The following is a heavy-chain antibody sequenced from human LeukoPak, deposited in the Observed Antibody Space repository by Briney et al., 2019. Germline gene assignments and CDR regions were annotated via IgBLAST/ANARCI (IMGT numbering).Heavy chain of an antibody. J-gene: IGHJ4*02. V-gene: IGHV3-23*01. D-gene: IGHD3-3*01. CDR1: GFTFSSCA. CDR2: ISGSGGST. CDR3: AKDRQIWSGYHIDY. Sequence: GGSLRLSFAASGFTFSSCAMSWVRQAPGKGLEWVSAISGSGGSTYYADSVKGRFTISRDNSKNTLYLQMNSLRAEDTAVYYCAKDRQIWSGYHIDYWGQGTLVTVSS.